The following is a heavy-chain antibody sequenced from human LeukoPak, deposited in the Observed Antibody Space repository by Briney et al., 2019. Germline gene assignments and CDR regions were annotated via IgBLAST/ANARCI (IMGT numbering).Heavy chain of an antibody. D-gene: IGHD6-19*01. V-gene: IGHV4-31*03. CDR2: TSYSEGT. CDR1: GGSVSRGGYY. Sequence: SETLSLTCTVSGGSVSRGGYYWNWIRQHPGKGLEWIGFTSYSEGTYYSPSLMSRITISVDRSQNQFSLKMRDVTAADTAVYFCAKGGWLDYWGQGTLVTVSS. CDR3: AKGGWLDY. J-gene: IGHJ4*02.